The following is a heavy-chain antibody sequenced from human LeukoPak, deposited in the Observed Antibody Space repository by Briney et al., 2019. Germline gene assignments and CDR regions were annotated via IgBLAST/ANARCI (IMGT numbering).Heavy chain of an antibody. V-gene: IGHV3-74*01. CDR3: ATGGIQLWSLFDY. CDR1: GFTFSSYW. Sequence: PGGSLRLSCAASGFTFSSYWMHWVRQAPGKGLVWVSRINSDGSSTSYADSVKGRSTISRDNAKNTLYLQMNSLRAEDTAVYYCATGGIQLWSLFDYWGQGTLVTVSS. CDR2: INSDGSST. D-gene: IGHD5-18*01. J-gene: IGHJ4*02.